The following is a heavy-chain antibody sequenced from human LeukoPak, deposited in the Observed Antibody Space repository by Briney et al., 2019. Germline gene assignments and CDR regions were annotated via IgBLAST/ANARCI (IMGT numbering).Heavy chain of an antibody. Sequence: SETLSLTCTVSGGSISSGDYYWSWIRQPPGKGLECIGYIYYSGSTYYTPSLKSRVTISVDTSKNQFSLKLSSVTVADRAVYYCARASSSWYGMDVWGQGTTVTVSS. CDR2: IYYSGST. J-gene: IGHJ6*02. CDR1: GGSISSGDYY. D-gene: IGHD6-13*01. CDR3: ARASSSWYGMDV. V-gene: IGHV4-30-4*02.